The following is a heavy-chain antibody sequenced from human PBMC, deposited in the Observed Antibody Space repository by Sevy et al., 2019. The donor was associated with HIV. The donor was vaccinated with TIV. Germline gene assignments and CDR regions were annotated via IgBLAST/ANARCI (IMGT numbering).Heavy chain of an antibody. J-gene: IGHJ5*02. Sequence: GGSLRLSCAASGFSVSSDFMNWVRQAPGKGLEWVSLIYVDDGTHYADSVKGRFIISRDNSKNTLYLQMNILRVEDSAVYYCVSRSSWGQGTLVTVSS. CDR2: IYVDDGT. V-gene: IGHV3-53*01. CDR3: VSRSS. CDR1: GFSVSSDF.